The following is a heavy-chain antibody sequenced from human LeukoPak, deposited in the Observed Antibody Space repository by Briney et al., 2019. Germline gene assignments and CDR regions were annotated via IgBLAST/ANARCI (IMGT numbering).Heavy chain of an antibody. CDR3: ASGYCSSTSCYPYYYYGMDV. CDR2: IYYSGST. D-gene: IGHD2-2*03. Sequence: PSETLSLTCTVSGGSFSSGSYYWSRIRQPPGKGLEWIGYIYYSGSTNYNPSLKSRVTISVDTSKNQFSLKLSSVTAADTAVYYCASGYCSSTSCYPYYYYGMDVWGQGTTVTVSS. J-gene: IGHJ6*02. V-gene: IGHV4-61*01. CDR1: GGSFSSGSYY.